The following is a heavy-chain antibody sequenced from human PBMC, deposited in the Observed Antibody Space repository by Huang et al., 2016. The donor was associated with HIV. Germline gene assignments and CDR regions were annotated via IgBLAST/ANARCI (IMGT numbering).Heavy chain of an antibody. CDR1: GYTFSSHA. CDR2: INGGNGDT. J-gene: IGHJ4*02. D-gene: IGHD3-3*01. CDR3: ARDPLDIRRHFDF. Sequence: QVQLVQSGAEVKKPGTSVKVSCKTSGYTFSSHALHWLRQAPGQRPEGMGWINGGNGDTKYSQKFQGRVTITSGTSANIGYMELNSLLSEDTAVYYCARDPLDIRRHFDFWGQGSLVTVSS. V-gene: IGHV1-3*01.